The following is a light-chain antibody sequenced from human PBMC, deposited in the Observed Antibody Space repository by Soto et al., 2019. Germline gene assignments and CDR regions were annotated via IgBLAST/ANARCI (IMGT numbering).Light chain of an antibody. V-gene: IGKV3-15*01. CDR3: QHYNGWPET. J-gene: IGKJ1*01. CDR1: QSVGSS. CDR2: DAS. Sequence: EIVMTQSPAPLSASPGERATLSCRASQSVGSSLAWYQQKLGQVPRLLIYDASTRASGIPPRFSGSGSGTEFTLTISSLQSEELAVYYCQHYNGWPETFGQGTQVQIK.